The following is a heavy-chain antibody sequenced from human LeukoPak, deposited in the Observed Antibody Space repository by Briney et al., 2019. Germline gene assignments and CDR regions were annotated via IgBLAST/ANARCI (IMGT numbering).Heavy chain of an antibody. J-gene: IGHJ3*02. D-gene: IGHD3-10*01. CDR1: GGSISSGGYY. Sequence: SQTLSLTCTVSGGSISSGGYYWRWIRQHPGKGLEWIGYIYYSGGTYYNPSLKSRVTISVDTSKNQFSLKLSSVTAADTAVYYCARDSPAGSGPIISIAFDIWGQGTMVTVSS. V-gene: IGHV4-31*03. CDR2: IYYSGGT. CDR3: ARDSPAGSGPIISIAFDI.